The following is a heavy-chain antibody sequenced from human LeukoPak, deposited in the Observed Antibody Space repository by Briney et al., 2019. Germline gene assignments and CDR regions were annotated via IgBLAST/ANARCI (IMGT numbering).Heavy chain of an antibody. CDR2: TNPNKGKT. V-gene: IGHV1-18*01. Sequence: GAPVKVPCKASVYIFATYGITWVRQPPEQGLEGMGWTNPNKGKTNYAQNIQERVTLTTDTSTGTVYMDLRSLRSDDTGVYYCARGAPLDYWGQGTLVTVSS. CDR1: VYIFATYG. CDR3: ARGAPLDY. J-gene: IGHJ4*02.